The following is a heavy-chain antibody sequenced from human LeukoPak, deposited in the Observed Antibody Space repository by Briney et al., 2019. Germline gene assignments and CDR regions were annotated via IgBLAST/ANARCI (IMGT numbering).Heavy chain of an antibody. D-gene: IGHD3-3*01. J-gene: IGHJ4*02. CDR2: IYYSGST. CDR3: ASSITISIYYFDY. CDR1: GGSISSSSYY. V-gene: IGHV4-39*01. Sequence: PSETLSLTCTVSGGSISSSSYYWGWIRQPPGKGLEWIGSIYYSGSTYYNPSLKSRVTISVDTSKNQFSLKLSSVTAADTAVYYCASSITISIYYFDYWGQGTLVTVSS.